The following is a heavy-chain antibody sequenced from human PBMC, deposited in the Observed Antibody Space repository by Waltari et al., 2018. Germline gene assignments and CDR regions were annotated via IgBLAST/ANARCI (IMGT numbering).Heavy chain of an antibody. J-gene: IGHJ4*02. CDR1: GYTFTSYD. Sequence: QVQLVQSGAEVKKPGASVKVSCKASGYTFTSYDINWVRQATGKGLECMVWMNPYSDNTGYAQKFQGRVTMTRNTSISTAYMELSSLRSEDTVVYYCATATSSYPPDYWGQGTLVTVSS. D-gene: IGHD5-12*01. CDR2: MNPYSDNT. V-gene: IGHV1-8*01. CDR3: ATATSSYPPDY.